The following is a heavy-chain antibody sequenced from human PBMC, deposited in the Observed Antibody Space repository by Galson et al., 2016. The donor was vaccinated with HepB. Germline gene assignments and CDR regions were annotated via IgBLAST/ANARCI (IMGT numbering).Heavy chain of an antibody. J-gene: IGHJ5*02. Sequence: TLSLTCTVSGGSISSGAYYWSWIRQHPGKGLEWMGYIYYSGSTYYNPSLKSRFTMSVDRSKNQFSLKLSSVTAADTAVYYCARARVPYWFDPWGRGTLVTVSS. CDR2: IYYSGST. CDR3: ARARVPYWFDP. CDR1: GGSISSGAYY. D-gene: IGHD3-10*01. V-gene: IGHV4-31*03.